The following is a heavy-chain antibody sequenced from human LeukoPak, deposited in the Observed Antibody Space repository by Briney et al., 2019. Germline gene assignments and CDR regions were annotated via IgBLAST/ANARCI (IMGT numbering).Heavy chain of an antibody. D-gene: IGHD2-15*01. Sequence: ASVKVSYKASGYTFTNYSISWVRQAPGQGPEWMGWMSAYNGNTIYAQKVKGRVTMTTDTSTSTAYMELRSLKSDDTAVYYCARASYCSDGSCYSDYWGQGPLVTVSS. CDR1: GYTFTNYS. J-gene: IGHJ4*02. CDR2: MSAYNGNT. V-gene: IGHV1-18*01. CDR3: ARASYCSDGSCYSDY.